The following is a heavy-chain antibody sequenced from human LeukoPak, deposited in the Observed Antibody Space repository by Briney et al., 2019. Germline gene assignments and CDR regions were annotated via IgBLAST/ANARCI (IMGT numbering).Heavy chain of an antibody. J-gene: IGHJ4*02. CDR1: GFTFSSYA. Sequence: GGSLRLSCAASGFTFSSYAMSWVRQAPGKGLEWVSAISGSGGSTYYADSVKGRFTISRDNSKNTLCLQMNSLRAEDTAVYYCAKVGAIGGDYFDYWGQGTLVTVSS. D-gene: IGHD3-10*01. CDR2: ISGSGGST. V-gene: IGHV3-23*01. CDR3: AKVGAIGGDYFDY.